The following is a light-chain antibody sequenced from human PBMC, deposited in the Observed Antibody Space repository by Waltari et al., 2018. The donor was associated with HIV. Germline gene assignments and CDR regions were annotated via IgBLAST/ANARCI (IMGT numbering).Light chain of an antibody. CDR2: RDN. CDR1: TSNIGTNY. V-gene: IGLV1-47*01. Sequence: QSVLTQPPSASATPGQRVTISCSGSTSNIGTNYVFWYQQLPGTAPKLLIFRDNERPSGVPDRFSGSRSGTSASLVISGLRSEDEADYYCKSFSTSNTYVFGSGTRVTVL. J-gene: IGLJ1*01. CDR3: KSFSTSNTYV.